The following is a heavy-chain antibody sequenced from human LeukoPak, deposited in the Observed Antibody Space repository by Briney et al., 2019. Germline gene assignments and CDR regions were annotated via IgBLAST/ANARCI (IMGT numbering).Heavy chain of an antibody. D-gene: IGHD6-19*01. CDR3: ARTYSSGWAFFDY. CDR1: GYRFTRYW. CDR2: IDPSDSYT. Sequence: AESLRISCKASGYRFTRYWISWLRPMPGKGLERMGRIDPSDSYTNYSPSFQGHVTISADKSISTAYLEWRSLKASDTAIYYCARTYSSGWAFFDYWGQGNMVTVSS. J-gene: IGHJ4*02. V-gene: IGHV5-10-1*01.